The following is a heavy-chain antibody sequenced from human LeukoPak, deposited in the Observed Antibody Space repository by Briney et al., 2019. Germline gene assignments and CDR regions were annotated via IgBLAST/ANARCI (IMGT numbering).Heavy chain of an antibody. V-gene: IGHV1-2*02. CDR3: ARERGYCASSSCYTSDAFDI. CDR2: IHPTGGGT. D-gene: IGHD2-2*02. Sequence: ASVKVSCKTSGYTFTGYSVHWVRQAPGHGLEWMGWIHPTGGGTIYAQSFQGRVTMTRDTSITTAYMELSRLRSDDTAVYYCARERGYCASSSCYTSDAFDIWGQGHWSPSLQ. J-gene: IGHJ3*02. CDR1: GYTFTGYS.